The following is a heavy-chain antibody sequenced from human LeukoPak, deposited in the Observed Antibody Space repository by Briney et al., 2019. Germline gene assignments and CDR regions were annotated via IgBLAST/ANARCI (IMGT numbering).Heavy chain of an antibody. Sequence: PGGSLTLSCAASGFTFSSCAMHWGLQAPRGGLLGVTFTRYDGNNKNYTASARGRFTISRDNSKDPLSLKMNSLTAADTAMYYWAKGDDYGAITVLAKFNRFDPWGQGTLVTVSS. CDR2: TRYDGNNK. D-gene: IGHD4/OR15-4a*01. CDR3: AKGDDYGAITVLAKFNRFDP. J-gene: IGHJ5*02. V-gene: IGHV3-30*02. CDR1: GFTFSSCA.